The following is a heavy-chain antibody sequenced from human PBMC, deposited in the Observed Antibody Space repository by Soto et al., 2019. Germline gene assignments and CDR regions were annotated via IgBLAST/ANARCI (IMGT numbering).Heavy chain of an antibody. Sequence: SVKVSCKATGYTFTGYYMNWVRQAPVQGLEWMGWINPNSGGTNYAQKFQGRVTMTRDTSISTAYMELSRLRSDDTAVYYCAREDSRGYSGYDIPAWFDPWGQGTLVTVSS. D-gene: IGHD5-12*01. V-gene: IGHV1-2*02. CDR3: AREDSRGYSGYDIPAWFDP. J-gene: IGHJ5*02. CDR2: INPNSGGT. CDR1: GYTFTGYY.